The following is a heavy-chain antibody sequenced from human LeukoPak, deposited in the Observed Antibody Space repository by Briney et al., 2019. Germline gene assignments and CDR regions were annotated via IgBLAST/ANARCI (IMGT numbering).Heavy chain of an antibody. D-gene: IGHD2-8*02. J-gene: IGHJ3*02. Sequence: SQTLSLTCAISGDSVSSNRATWNWIRQSPSRGLEWLGRTYYMSKWYTDYAVSVKSRIIINPDTSKNQFSLQLNSVTPEDTAEYFCARDQPWTTGFDIWGQGTMVTVSS. CDR3: ARDQPWTTGFDI. CDR1: GDSVSSNRAT. V-gene: IGHV6-1*01. CDR2: TYYMSKWYT.